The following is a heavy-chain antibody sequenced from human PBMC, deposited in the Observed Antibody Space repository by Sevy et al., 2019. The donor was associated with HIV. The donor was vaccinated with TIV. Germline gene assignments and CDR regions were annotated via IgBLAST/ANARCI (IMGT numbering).Heavy chain of an antibody. CDR3: AKDLGYSNYGIDY. CDR2: ISGSGGST. CDR1: GFTFSSYA. Sequence: GWSLRLSCAASGFTFSSYAMSWVRQAPGKGLEWVSAISGSGGSTYYADSVKGRFTISRDNSKNTLYLQMNSLRAEDTAVYYYAKDLGYSNYGIDYWGQGTLVTVSS. D-gene: IGHD4-4*01. V-gene: IGHV3-23*01. J-gene: IGHJ4*02.